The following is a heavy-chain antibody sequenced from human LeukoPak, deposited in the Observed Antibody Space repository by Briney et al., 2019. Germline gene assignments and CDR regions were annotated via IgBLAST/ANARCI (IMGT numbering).Heavy chain of an antibody. V-gene: IGHV3-23*01. CDR3: AKKGSYSSGWYGGHYFDS. CDR2: IGGDSST. Sequence: GGSLRLSCEASGFTFGSYALSWVRQAPGKGLEWVAAIGGDSSTYYTGSVRGRFTISRDNSKNTVYLQMSSLRVEDTAVYYCAKKGSYSSGWYGGHYFDSWGQGTLVTVSS. CDR1: GFTFGSYA. D-gene: IGHD6-19*01. J-gene: IGHJ4*01.